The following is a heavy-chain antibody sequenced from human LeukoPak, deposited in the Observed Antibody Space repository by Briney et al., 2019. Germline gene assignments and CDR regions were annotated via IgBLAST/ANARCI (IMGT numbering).Heavy chain of an antibody. CDR1: GYTFSDYY. Sequence: GASVKVSCKASGYTFSDYYIHWVRQARGEGLEWVGWVFPRSGDTYYSQRFHGRVAMTTDTSINTAYMELSRLKSDDTGVYFCARPPRDLVSAAPFPFWGQGTLVTVSS. J-gene: IGHJ1*01. D-gene: IGHD5/OR15-5a*01. CDR3: ARPPRDLVSAAPFPF. V-gene: IGHV1-2*02. CDR2: VFPRSGDT.